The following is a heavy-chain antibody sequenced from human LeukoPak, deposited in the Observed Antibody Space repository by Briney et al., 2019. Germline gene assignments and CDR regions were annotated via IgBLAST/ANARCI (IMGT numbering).Heavy chain of an antibody. Sequence: PGGSLRLSCAASGFTFSSYAMSWVRQAPGKGLEWVSAISGSGGSTYYADSVRGRFTISRDNSKNTLYLQMNSLRAEDTAVYYCAKDVVPDTTWAAFDIWGQGTMVTVSS. CDR3: AKDVVPDTTWAAFDI. CDR2: ISGSGGST. D-gene: IGHD2-15*01. CDR1: GFTFSSYA. V-gene: IGHV3-23*01. J-gene: IGHJ3*02.